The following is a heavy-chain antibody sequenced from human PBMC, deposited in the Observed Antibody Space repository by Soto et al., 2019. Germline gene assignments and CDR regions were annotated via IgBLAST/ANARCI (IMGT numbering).Heavy chain of an antibody. V-gene: IGHV1-18*01. CDR2: ISPYTGDT. D-gene: IGHD6-19*01. CDR3: AKTGGWNWFDT. J-gene: IGHJ5*02. Sequence: QVQLVQSGAEVKKPGASVKVSCKASGYTFTDYGFSWVGQAPGQGLEWMGWISPYTGDTKYPQGLQGRVTVTADPSTSTAYMELRSLKSDDTAVYYCAKTGGWNWFDTWGQGTLVSVSS. CDR1: GYTFTDYG.